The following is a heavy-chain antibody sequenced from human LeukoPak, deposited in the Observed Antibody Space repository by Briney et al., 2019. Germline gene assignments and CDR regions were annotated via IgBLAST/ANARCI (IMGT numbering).Heavy chain of an antibody. CDR1: GFPFIAYD. CDR2: FGSAGDT. J-gene: IGHJ2*01. Sequence: PGGFLRLSCATSGFPFIAYDMHWVRQAPGKGLEWVSAFGSAGDTYYPGAVKGRFIISRDYATNSLFLQMNSLRAGDTAVYFCVRGALPGDNWYFDLWGRGTLVIVSS. V-gene: IGHV3-13*01. CDR3: VRGALPGDNWYFDL.